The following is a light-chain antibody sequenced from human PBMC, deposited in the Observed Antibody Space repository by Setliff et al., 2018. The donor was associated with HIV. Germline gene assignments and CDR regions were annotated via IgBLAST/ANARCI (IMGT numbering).Light chain of an antibody. CDR3: SSYTSISTYV. J-gene: IGLJ1*01. CDR2: DVS. CDR1: SSDVGGYDY. V-gene: IGLV2-14*01. Sequence: QSVLTQPASVSGSPGQSIAISRTGTSSDVGGYDYVSWFQQHPGKAPKLMIYDVSKRPSGVSNRFSGSKSDNTASLTISGLQAEDEADYFCSSYTSISTYVFGTGTKVTVL.